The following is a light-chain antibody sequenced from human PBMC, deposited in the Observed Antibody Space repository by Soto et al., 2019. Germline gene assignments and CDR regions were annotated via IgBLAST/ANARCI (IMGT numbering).Light chain of an antibody. Sequence: EIVMTQSPATRSLSPGERVTLSCRASQSVNNKVAWYQQKPGQAPRLLIFGASTRATGIPARFSGSGSVTEFTLTISSLQPEDFAVYYCQQYNNWPTITFGQGTRLEIK. CDR3: QQYNNWPTIT. V-gene: IGKV3-15*01. CDR1: QSVNNK. CDR2: GAS. J-gene: IGKJ5*01.